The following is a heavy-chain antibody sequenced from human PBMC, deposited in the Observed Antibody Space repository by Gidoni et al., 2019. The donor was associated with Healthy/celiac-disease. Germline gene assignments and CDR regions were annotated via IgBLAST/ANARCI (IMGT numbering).Heavy chain of an antibody. Sequence: QVQLVESGGRVVQHGRSLRLSCAAPGFTSSSDAMHWVRQAPGKGLEWVAVISYDGSNKYYADSVKGRFTISRDNSKNTLYLQMNSLRAEDTAVYYCARDKWFGEFTYYFDYWGQGTLVTVS. CDR1: GFTSSSDA. V-gene: IGHV3-30-3*01. CDR2: ISYDGSNK. CDR3: ARDKWFGEFTYYFDY. D-gene: IGHD3-10*01. J-gene: IGHJ4*02.